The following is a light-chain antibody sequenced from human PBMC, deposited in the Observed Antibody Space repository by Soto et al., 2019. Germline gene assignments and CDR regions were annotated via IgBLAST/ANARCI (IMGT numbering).Light chain of an antibody. CDR2: GAS. CDR1: QSLSSNY. CDR3: QEHGSSPRT. Sequence: EIVLTQSPRPLSLSPGERATLSCRASQSLSSNYLAWYQQRPGQAPRLLIYGASTRATGIPDRFSGSGSGTDFTLTISRLEPEDFAVYYCQEHGSSPRTFGQGTKVDIK. V-gene: IGKV3-20*01. J-gene: IGKJ1*01.